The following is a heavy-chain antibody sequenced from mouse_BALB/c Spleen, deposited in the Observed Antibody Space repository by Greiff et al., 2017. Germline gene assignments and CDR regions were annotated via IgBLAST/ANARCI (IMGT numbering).Heavy chain of an antibody. V-gene: IGHV5-4*02. CDR2: ISDGGSYT. J-gene: IGHJ4*01. Sequence: EVKLVESGGGLVKPGGSLKLSCAASGFTFSDYYMYWVRQTPEKRLEWVATISDGGSYTYYPDSVKGRFTISRDNAKNNLYLQMSSLKSEDTAMYYCAREGVLLAMDYWGQGTSVTVSS. D-gene: IGHD1-1*01. CDR1: GFTFSDYY. CDR3: AREGVLLAMDY.